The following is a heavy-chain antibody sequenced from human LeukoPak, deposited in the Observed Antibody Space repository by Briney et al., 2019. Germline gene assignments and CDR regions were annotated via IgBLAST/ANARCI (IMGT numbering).Heavy chain of an antibody. CDR2: ISAYNGNT. D-gene: IGHD3-10*01. CDR3: ARASGVRQNLSQRAYGMDV. CDR1: GYTFTSYG. Sequence: GASVKVSCKASGYTFTSYGISWVRQAPGQGLEWMGWISAYNGNTNYAQKLQGRVTMTRDTSTSTVYMELSSLRSEDTAVYYCARASGVRQNLSQRAYGMDVWGQGTTVTVSS. J-gene: IGHJ6*02. V-gene: IGHV1-18*01.